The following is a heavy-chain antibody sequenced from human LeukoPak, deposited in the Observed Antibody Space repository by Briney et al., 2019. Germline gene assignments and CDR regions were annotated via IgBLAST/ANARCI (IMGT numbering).Heavy chain of an antibody. J-gene: IGHJ4*02. V-gene: IGHV3-48*01. D-gene: IGHD3-9*01. CDR3: SRDWDFDWLSPRFDY. CDR2: ISSSSSTI. CDR1: GFTFSSYS. Sequence: PGGSLRLSCAASGFTFSSYSMNWVRQAPGKGLERVSYISSSSSTIYYADSVKGRFTISRDNAKNSLYLQMNSLRADDTALYYCSRDWDFDWLSPRFDYWGQGTLVSVSS.